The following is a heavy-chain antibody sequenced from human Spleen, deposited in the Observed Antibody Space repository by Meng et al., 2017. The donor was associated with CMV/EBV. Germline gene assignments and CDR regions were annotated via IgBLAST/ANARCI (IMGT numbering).Heavy chain of an antibody. J-gene: IGHJ6*02. CDR2: IKQDGSEK. CDR1: GFTFGDYA. Sequence: GESLKISCTASGFTFGDYAMSWVRQAPGKGLEWVANIKQDGSEKYYVDSVKGRFTISRDNAKNSLYLQMNSLRAEDTAVYYCARTSYGMDVWGQGTTVTVSS. CDR3: ARTSYGMDV. V-gene: IGHV3-7*01.